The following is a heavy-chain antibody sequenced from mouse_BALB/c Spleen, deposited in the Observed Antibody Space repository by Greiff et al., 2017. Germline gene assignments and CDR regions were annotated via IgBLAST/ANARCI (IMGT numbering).Heavy chain of an antibody. CDR1: GYAFSSYW. V-gene: IGHV1-80*01. D-gene: IGHD1-1*01. CDR2: IYPGDGDT. Sequence: QVHVKQSGAELVRPGSSVKISCKASGYAFSSYWMNWVKQRPGQGLEWIGQIYPGDGDTNYNGKFKGKATLTADKSSSTAYMQLSSLTSEDSAVYFCARDYYGSSGYAMDYWGQGTSVTVSS. J-gene: IGHJ4*01. CDR3: ARDYYGSSGYAMDY.